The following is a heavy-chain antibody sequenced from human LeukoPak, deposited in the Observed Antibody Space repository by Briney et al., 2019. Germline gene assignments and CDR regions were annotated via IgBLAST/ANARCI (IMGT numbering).Heavy chain of an antibody. CDR3: ARDWGTSSLYLVN. CDR2: IQNDGNNK. J-gene: IGHJ4*02. D-gene: IGHD6-6*01. CDR1: GFTFSSNG. Sequence: GGSLRLSCAASGFTFSSNGMHWVGQAPGKGLECVAFIQNDGNNKKYADSVKGRFTISRDNSKNTLYLQMNSLRAEDTAVYYCARDWGTSSLYLVNWGQGTLVTVSS. V-gene: IGHV3-30*02.